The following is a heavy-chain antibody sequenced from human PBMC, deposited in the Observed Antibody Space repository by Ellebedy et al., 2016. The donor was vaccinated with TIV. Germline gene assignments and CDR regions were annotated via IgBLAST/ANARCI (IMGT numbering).Heavy chain of an antibody. V-gene: IGHV4-61*01. Sequence: MPSETLSLTCTVSGGSVSSSSYYWSWIRQPPGTGLEWIGYVYYTGSTNYNPSLKSRATISVDTSKSQFSLKLSAVTAADTAVYFCARENVVGTVSPYFDFWGQGTLITVSS. D-gene: IGHD2-15*01. CDR1: GGSVSSSSYY. CDR3: ARENVVGTVSPYFDF. CDR2: VYYTGST. J-gene: IGHJ4*02.